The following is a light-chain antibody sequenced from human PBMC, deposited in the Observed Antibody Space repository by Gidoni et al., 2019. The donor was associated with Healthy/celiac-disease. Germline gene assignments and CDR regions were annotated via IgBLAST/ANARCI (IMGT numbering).Light chain of an antibody. CDR2: AAS. J-gene: IGKJ3*01. Sequence: EIVLPQSPATLSLSPGERATLSCSASQSVSSYLAWYQQKPGQAPRLLIYAASNRATGIPARFSGSGSGTDFTLTISSLEPEDFAVYYCQQRSNWPPTFGPGTKVDIK. CDR1: QSVSSY. CDR3: QQRSNWPPT. V-gene: IGKV3-11*01.